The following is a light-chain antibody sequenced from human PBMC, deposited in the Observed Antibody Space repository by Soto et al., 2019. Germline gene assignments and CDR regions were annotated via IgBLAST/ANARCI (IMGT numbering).Light chain of an antibody. CDR3: TSLSNSTYV. J-gene: IGLJ1*01. CDR1: NSDVGSYKY. CDR2: EVS. V-gene: IGLV2-14*01. Sequence: QSVLTQPASVSGSPGQSITISCTGSNSDVGSYKYVSWYQQHPGKAPKLIIYEVSNRPSGVSNRFSGSKSGNTASLTLSGLQAEDEAEYYCTSLSNSTYVFGTGTKVTVL.